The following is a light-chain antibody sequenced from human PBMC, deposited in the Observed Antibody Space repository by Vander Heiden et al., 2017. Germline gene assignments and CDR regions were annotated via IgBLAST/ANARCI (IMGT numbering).Light chain of an antibody. J-gene: IGLJ2*01. CDR1: SSDVGLYNY. CDR3: SSYTGSSTLV. V-gene: IGLV2-14*01. Sequence: QPALTQPASVSGSPGQSIAISCTGTSSDVGLYNYVSWYQQRPGRAPKLLIYDVSNRPSGVSSRFSGSKSGNTASLTISGLQAEDEADYYCSSYTGSSTLVFGGGTNLTVL. CDR2: DVS.